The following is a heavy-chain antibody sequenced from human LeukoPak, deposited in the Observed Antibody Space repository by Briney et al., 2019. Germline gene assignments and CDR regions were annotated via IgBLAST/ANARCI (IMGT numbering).Heavy chain of an antibody. D-gene: IGHD6-19*01. CDR3: VRGSSGWGPYYYYMDV. Sequence: ASVKVSCKTSGYTFTDSFIHWVRQAPGQGLECVGRINPNSGGTNYAQKFQGRVTMTRDTSISTAYMELSRLRSDDTAVYYCVRGSSGWGPYYYYMDVWGKGTTVTVSS. CDR2: INPNSGGT. V-gene: IGHV1-2*06. CDR1: GYTFTDSF. J-gene: IGHJ6*03.